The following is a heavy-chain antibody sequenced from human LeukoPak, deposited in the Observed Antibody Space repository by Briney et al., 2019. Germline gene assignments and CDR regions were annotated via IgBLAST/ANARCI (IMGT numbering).Heavy chain of an antibody. CDR1: GFTFSNYA. J-gene: IGHJ4*02. CDR2: VSGTGGTT. V-gene: IGHV3-23*01. CDR3: VKDVLSVAVGSTHDY. D-gene: IGHD2-21*01. Sequence: GGSLRLSCAASGFTFSNYAMAWVRRAPGKGLEWVSSVSGTGGTTYHADSVKGRLTISRDNSNNTLYLQMNSLRAEDTAVYYCVKDVLSVAVGSTHDYWGPGTLVTVSS.